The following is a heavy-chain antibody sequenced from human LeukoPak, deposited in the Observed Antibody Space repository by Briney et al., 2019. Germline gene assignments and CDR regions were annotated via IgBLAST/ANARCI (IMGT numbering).Heavy chain of an antibody. CDR3: ARDQITMVRGVIMTEAFDI. Sequence: SSETLSLTCTVSGGSISSYYWSWIRQPAGKGLEWIGRIYTSGSTNYNPSLKSRVTMSVDTSKNKFSLKLSSVTAADTAVYYCARDQITMVRGVIMTEAFDIWGQGTMVTVSS. D-gene: IGHD3-10*01. J-gene: IGHJ3*02. V-gene: IGHV4-4*07. CDR2: IYTSGST. CDR1: GGSISSYY.